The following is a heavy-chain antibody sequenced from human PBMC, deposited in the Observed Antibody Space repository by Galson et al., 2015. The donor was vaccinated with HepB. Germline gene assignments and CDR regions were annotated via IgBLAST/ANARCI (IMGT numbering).Heavy chain of an antibody. CDR3: ARGDGSGWYGDGPLIDY. CDR2: IKQDGSEK. CDR1: GFTFSSYA. J-gene: IGHJ4*02. D-gene: IGHD6-19*01. V-gene: IGHV3-7*03. Sequence: SLRLSCAASGFTFSSYAMHWVRQAPGKGLEWVANIKQDGSEKYYVDSVKGRFTISRDNAKNSLYLQMNSLRAEDTAVYYCARGDGSGWYGDGPLIDYWGQGTLVTVSS.